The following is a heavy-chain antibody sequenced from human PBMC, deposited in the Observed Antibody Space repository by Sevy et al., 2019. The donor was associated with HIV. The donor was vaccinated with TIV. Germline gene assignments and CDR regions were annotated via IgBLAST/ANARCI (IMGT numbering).Heavy chain of an antibody. V-gene: IGHV3-30-3*01. J-gene: IGHJ4*01. CDR2: ISYEGTET. CDR3: ARDGGYSVKWYPLY. D-gene: IGHD1-26*01. CDR1: GFAFSTHA. Sequence: GGSLRLSCAASGFAFSTHAMHWVRQASGKGLEWVAVISYEGTETFYAASVEGQFTISRDNSKNMLSLQINSLRPEDTAVYYCARDGGYSVKWYPLYWGHGTLVTVSS.